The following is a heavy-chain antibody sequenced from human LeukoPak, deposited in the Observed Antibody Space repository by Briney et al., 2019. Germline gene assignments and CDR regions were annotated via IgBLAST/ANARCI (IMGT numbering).Heavy chain of an antibody. CDR2: INPSGSTI. D-gene: IGHD3-22*01. Sequence: PGGSLRLSCAASGFTFSSYSMTWVRQAPGKGLECDSYINPSGSTIHYADSVKGRFTISRDNAKNLLFLQMSSLRAEDTAVYYCVKVWGDYSNFDYWGQGTLVTVSS. V-gene: IGHV3-48*04. CDR1: GFTFSSYS. CDR3: VKVWGDYSNFDY. J-gene: IGHJ4*02.